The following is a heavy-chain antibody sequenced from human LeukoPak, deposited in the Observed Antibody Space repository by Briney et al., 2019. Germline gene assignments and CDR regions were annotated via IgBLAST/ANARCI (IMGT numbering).Heavy chain of an antibody. J-gene: IGHJ4*02. CDR2: LNHGGST. D-gene: IGHD2-2*01. V-gene: IGHV4-34*01. CDR1: GGSFSDYY. Sequence: SETLSLTCAVYGGSFSDYYWSWIRQPPGKGLEWIGELNHGGSTNYNPSLKSRVSIFVDTSKNQFSLKLSSVTAADTAVYYCARESVTSSSEVFDYWGQGTLVTVSS. CDR3: ARESVTSSSEVFDY.